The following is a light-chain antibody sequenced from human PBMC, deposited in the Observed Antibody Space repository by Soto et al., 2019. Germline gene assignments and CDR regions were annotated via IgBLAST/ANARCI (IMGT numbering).Light chain of an antibody. Sequence: IQLTQSPSSLSASVVYSVTITCRASKAIGSSFAWYQQKPGKAPKLLIYAASSLQSGVPSRFSGSGSGTDFTLTISSLQPEDFATYYCQQANSFPITFGQGTRLEIK. CDR2: AAS. V-gene: IGKV1-12*01. CDR3: QQANSFPIT. CDR1: KAIGSS. J-gene: IGKJ5*01.